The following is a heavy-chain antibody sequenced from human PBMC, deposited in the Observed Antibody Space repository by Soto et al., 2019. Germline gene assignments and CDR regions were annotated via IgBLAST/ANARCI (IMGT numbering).Heavy chain of an antibody. V-gene: IGHV4-61*01. CDR1: GGSVSSGSYY. CDR2: IYYSGST. D-gene: IGHD4-17*01. J-gene: IGHJ6*02. Sequence: QVQLQESGPGLVKPSETLSLTCTVSGGSVSSGSYYWSWIRQPPGKGLEWIGYIYYSGSTNYNPSLKSRVTISVDTSKNPFSLKLSSVTAADTAVYSCARDPTDYGDQASYYGMDVWGQGTTVTVSS. CDR3: ARDPTDYGDQASYYGMDV.